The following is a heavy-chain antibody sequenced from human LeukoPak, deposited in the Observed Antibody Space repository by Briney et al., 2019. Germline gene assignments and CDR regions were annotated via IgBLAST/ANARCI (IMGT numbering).Heavy chain of an antibody. J-gene: IGHJ4*02. CDR3: VRDQFFSFDY. V-gene: IGHV3-30-3*01. CDR2: ISYDGSNK. D-gene: IGHD3-3*01. Sequence: PGGSLRLSCAASGFTFSSYAMHWVRQAPGKGLEWVAVISYDGSNKYYADSVKGRFTISRDNSKNTLYLQMNSLRAEDTAVYYCVRDQFFSFDYWGQGTLVTVSS. CDR1: GFTFSSYA.